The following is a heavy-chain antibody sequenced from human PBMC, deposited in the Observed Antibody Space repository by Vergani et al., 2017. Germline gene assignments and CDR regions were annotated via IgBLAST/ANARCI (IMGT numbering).Heavy chain of an antibody. Sequence: QLQLQESDPGLVKPSETLSLTCTVSGGSIRSTFYYWGWIRQPPGKGLEWIGTIYYSGNTYYNPSLKSRVTISVDTSKNQFSLKLNSVTAADTAGYYCARHKGQWVPGNYYYYYYMDVWGKGTTVTVAS. D-gene: IGHD6-19*01. V-gene: IGHV4-39*01. CDR1: GGSIRSTFYY. J-gene: IGHJ6*03. CDR3: ARHKGQWVPGNYYYYYYMDV. CDR2: IYYSGNT.